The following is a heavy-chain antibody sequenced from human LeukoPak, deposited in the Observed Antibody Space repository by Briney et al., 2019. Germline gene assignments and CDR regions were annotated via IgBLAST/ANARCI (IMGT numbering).Heavy chain of an antibody. Sequence: PSETLSLTCAVSGYSISSGYYWSWIRQPPGKGLEWIGEINHSGSTNYNPSLKSRVTISVDTSKNQFSLKLSSVTAADTAVYYCARGTIFGSRYMDVWGKGTTVTVSS. CDR2: INHSGST. CDR1: GYSISSGYY. V-gene: IGHV4-34*01. J-gene: IGHJ6*03. CDR3: ARGTIFGSRYMDV. D-gene: IGHD3-3*01.